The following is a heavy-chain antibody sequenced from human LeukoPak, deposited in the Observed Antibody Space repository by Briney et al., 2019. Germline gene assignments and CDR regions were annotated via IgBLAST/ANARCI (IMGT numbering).Heavy chain of an antibody. CDR2: ISSSSSYI. J-gene: IGHJ4*02. CDR3: ASTYSGYDPFDY. V-gene: IGHV3-21*01. D-gene: IGHD5-12*01. Sequence: GGSLRLSCAASGFTFSSYSMNWVRQAPGKGPEWVSSISSSSSYIYYADSVKGRFTISRDNAKNSLYLQMNSLRAEDTAVYYFASTYSGYDPFDYWGQGTLVTVSS. CDR1: GFTFSSYS.